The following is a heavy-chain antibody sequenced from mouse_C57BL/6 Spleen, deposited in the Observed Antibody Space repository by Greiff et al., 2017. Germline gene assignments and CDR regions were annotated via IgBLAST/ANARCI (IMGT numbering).Heavy chain of an antibody. CDR3: ARPPYYGSSPQAMDY. CDR1: GFNIKDYY. CDR2: IDPEDGET. D-gene: IGHD1-1*01. J-gene: IGHJ4*01. Sequence: EVQLQQSGAELVKPGASVKLSCTASGFNIKDYYMHWVKQRTEQGLEWIGRIDPEDGETKYAPKFQGKATITADTSSNPAYLQLSSLTSADTAGYYCARPPYYGSSPQAMDYWGQGTSVTVSA. V-gene: IGHV14-2*01.